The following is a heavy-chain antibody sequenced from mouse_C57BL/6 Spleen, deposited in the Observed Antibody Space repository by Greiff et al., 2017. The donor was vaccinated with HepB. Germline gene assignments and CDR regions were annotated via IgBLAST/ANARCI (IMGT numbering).Heavy chain of an antibody. J-gene: IGHJ3*01. CDR1: GFTFSDYY. V-gene: IGHV5-16*01. D-gene: IGHD1-1*02. CDR2: INYDGSNT. Sequence: EVHLVESEGGLVQPGSSMKLSCTASGFTFSDYYMAWVRQVPEKGLEWVANINYDGSNTYYLHSLKSSSIITRDNATNILYLQMSSLTSEDTATYYCARVNYASFAYWGQGTLVTVSA. CDR3: ARVNYASFAY.